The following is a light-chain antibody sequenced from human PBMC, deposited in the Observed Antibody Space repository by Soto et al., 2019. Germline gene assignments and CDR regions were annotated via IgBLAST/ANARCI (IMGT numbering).Light chain of an antibody. J-gene: IGLJ1*01. Sequence: QSVLTQSPSASASQGASVKLTCTLSSGHSNYAIAWHQQQPEKGPRYLMKVNSDGSHRKGDGIPDRFSGSSSGAQRYLTISSLQSEDEADYYCQTWGTGIRVFGTGTKLTVL. CDR3: QTWGTGIRV. V-gene: IGLV4-69*01. CDR1: SGHSNYA. CDR2: VNSDGSH.